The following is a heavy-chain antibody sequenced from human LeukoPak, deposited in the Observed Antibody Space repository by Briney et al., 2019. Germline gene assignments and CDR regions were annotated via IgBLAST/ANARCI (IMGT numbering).Heavy chain of an antibody. J-gene: IGHJ6*03. Sequence: MPSETLSLTCAVYDGSFSGYYWSWIRQPPGKGLEWIGEINHSGSTNYNPSLKSRVTISVDTSKNQFSLKLSSVTAADTAVYYCASRSSSWWNYYYMDVWGKGTTVTVSS. D-gene: IGHD6-13*01. CDR1: DGSFSGYY. CDR2: INHSGST. CDR3: ASRSSSWWNYYYMDV. V-gene: IGHV4-34*01.